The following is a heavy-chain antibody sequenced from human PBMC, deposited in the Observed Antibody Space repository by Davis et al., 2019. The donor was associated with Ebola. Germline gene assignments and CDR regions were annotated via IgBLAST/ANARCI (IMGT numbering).Heavy chain of an antibody. CDR3: ATNRNGGQLDYYGMDV. V-gene: IGHV1-3*01. CDR1: GYTFTSYG. CDR2: INAGNGNT. D-gene: IGHD6-13*01. J-gene: IGHJ6*02. Sequence: AASVKVSCKASGYTFTSYGISWVRQAPGQGLEWMGWINAGNGNTKYSQKFQGRVTITRDTSASTAYMELSSLRSEDTAVYYCATNRNGGQLDYYGMDVWGQGTTVTVSS.